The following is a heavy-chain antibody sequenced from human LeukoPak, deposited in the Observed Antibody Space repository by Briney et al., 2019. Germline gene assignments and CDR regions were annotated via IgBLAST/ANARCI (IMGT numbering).Heavy chain of an antibody. D-gene: IGHD6-19*01. J-gene: IGHJ4*02. CDR3: ARDIRRLGTFDY. CDR1: GFSFSSES. Sequence: GGSLRLSCAASGFSFSSESMSWVRQTPGKGLEWISSISSSSSYIYYADSVKGRFTISRDNAKNSLYLQMNSLRAEDTAGYYCARDIRRLGTFDYWGQGTLVTVSS. CDR2: ISSSSSYI. V-gene: IGHV3-21*01.